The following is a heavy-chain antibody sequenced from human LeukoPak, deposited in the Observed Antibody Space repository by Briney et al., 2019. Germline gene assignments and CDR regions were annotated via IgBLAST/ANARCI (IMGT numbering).Heavy chain of an antibody. Sequence: GGSLRLSCEASGFAFSFSAMTWVRQAPGTGLEWVSTINANAINTYYADSVKGRFTISRDNSKSTLYLQLNSLRDEDTAVYYCARAAYASSPDYWGQGTLVTVSS. D-gene: IGHD6-13*01. CDR2: INANAINT. V-gene: IGHV3-23*01. CDR3: ARAAYASSPDY. CDR1: GFAFSFSA. J-gene: IGHJ4*02.